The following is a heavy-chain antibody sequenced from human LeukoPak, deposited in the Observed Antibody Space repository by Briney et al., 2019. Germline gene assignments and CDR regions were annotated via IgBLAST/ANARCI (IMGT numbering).Heavy chain of an antibody. CDR3: AKGPPGSYYYYGMDV. Sequence: GESLRLSCAASGFTFSNYGMSWVRQAPGKGLEWVSVIRGSGSGTYYADSVKGRFTISRDNSKNTVYLQMNSLRAEDTAVYYCAKGPPGSYYYYGMDVWGQGTTVTVSS. CDR1: GFTFSNYG. J-gene: IGHJ6*02. D-gene: IGHD1-26*01. V-gene: IGHV3-23*01. CDR2: IRGSGSGT.